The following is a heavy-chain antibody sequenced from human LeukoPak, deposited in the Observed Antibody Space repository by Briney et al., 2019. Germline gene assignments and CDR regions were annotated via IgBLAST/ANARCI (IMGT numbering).Heavy chain of an antibody. Sequence: GGSLRLSCAASGFTFSSYWMSWVRQAPGKGLEWVANIRQDGSVQNYVDSVKGRFTISRDNAKNSLSLQMSSLRAEDTAVYYCARDLFYFDRSGYYAMDVWGQGTTVTVSS. J-gene: IGHJ6*02. CDR1: GFTFSSYW. CDR3: ARDLFYFDRSGYYAMDV. CDR2: IRQDGSVQ. D-gene: IGHD3-22*01. V-gene: IGHV3-7*01.